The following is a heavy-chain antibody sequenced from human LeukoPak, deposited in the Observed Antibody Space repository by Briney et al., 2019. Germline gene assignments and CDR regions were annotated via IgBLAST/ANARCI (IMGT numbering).Heavy chain of an antibody. CDR1: GFTFSSYA. J-gene: IGHJ4*02. Sequence: GGPLRLSCAASGFTFSSYAMSWVRQAPGKGLKWVSGVTSGGDTTYYADSVKGRFTISRDNSKNTVSLHMNSLRAEDTAVYYCAKVAPLGSSWYAFNYWGQGTLVTVSS. D-gene: IGHD6-13*01. CDR3: AKVAPLGSSWYAFNY. CDR2: VTSGGDTT. V-gene: IGHV3-23*01.